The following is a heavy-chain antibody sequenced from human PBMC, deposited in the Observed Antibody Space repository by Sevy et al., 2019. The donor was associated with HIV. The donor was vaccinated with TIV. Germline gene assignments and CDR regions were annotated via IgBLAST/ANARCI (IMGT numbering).Heavy chain of an antibody. J-gene: IGHJ4*02. CDR2: IKEDGSEK. CDR3: ATYGLGSPWKIFDY. Sequence: GGSLRLSCAASGFTFSSYWMSWVRQAPGKGLEWVANIKEDGSEKYYVDSVKGRFTVSRDNAKNSLYLQMDSLRVEDTAVYYCATYGLGSPWKIFDYWGQGTLVTVSS. V-gene: IGHV3-7*01. D-gene: IGHD3-10*01. CDR1: GFTFSSYW.